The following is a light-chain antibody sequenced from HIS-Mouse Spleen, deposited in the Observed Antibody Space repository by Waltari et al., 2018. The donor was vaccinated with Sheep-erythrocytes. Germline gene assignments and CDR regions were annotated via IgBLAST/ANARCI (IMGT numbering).Light chain of an antibody. CDR2: AAS. CDR1: QGIRSY. Sequence: DIQLTQSPSFLSASVGDRVTITCRASQGIRSYLAWYQPKPGKAPKLLIYAASTLQSGVPSRFSGSGSGTEFTLTISSLQPEDFATCYCQQLNSYPHTFGQGTKLEIK. CDR3: QQLNSYPHT. J-gene: IGKJ2*01. V-gene: IGKV1-9*01.